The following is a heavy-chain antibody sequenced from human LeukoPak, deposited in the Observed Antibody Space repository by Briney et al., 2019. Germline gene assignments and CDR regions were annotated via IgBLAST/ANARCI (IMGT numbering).Heavy chain of an antibody. Sequence: GGSLRLSCAASGFTFDDYAMHWVRQAPGKGLEWVSGISWNSGSIGYADSVKGRFTISRDNAKNSLYLQMNSLRAEDTAVYYCARDRTYYDYVWGSYRYTRALDYWGQGTLVTVSS. D-gene: IGHD3-16*02. V-gene: IGHV3-9*01. J-gene: IGHJ4*02. CDR1: GFTFDDYA. CDR3: ARDRTYYDYVWGSYRYTRALDY. CDR2: ISWNSGSI.